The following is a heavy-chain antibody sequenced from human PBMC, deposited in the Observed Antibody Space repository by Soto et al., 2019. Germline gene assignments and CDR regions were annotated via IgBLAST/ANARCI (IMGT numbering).Heavy chain of an antibody. Sequence: QVQLVQSGAEVKEPGASVKVSCKASGYTFTSLDINWVRQATGQGPEWMGWMSPSSGDTGYAQKFQGRVSMTRDTSISTAYMELSSLRSEDTAVYYCARDTEKDGYYYGMDVWGQGTTVTVSS. J-gene: IGHJ6*02. CDR3: ARDTEKDGYYYGMDV. CDR1: GYTFTSLD. CDR2: MSPSSGDT. V-gene: IGHV1-8*01. D-gene: IGHD2-15*01.